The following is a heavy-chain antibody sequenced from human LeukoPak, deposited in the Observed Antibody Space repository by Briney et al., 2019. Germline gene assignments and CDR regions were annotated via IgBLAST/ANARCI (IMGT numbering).Heavy chain of an antibody. V-gene: IGHV3-11*04. CDR1: GFTFSDYY. J-gene: IGHJ4*02. CDR2: ISGNSRTI. D-gene: IGHD3-22*01. Sequence: GGSLRLSCAASGFTFSDYYMSWIRQAPGRGLEWVSYISGNSRTIYYADSVKGRFTISRDNAKNSLYLQMNSLRAEDTAVYYCARRYYSDSSGYLYWGQGTLATVSS. CDR3: ARRYYSDSSGYLY.